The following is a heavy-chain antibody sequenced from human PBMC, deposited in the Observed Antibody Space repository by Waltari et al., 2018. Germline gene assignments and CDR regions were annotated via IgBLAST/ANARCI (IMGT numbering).Heavy chain of an antibody. D-gene: IGHD1-26*01. J-gene: IGHJ3*02. CDR3: ARDRRGATVASGGDAFDI. Sequence: QVQLQEPGPGLVKPSATLSLTCTVSGGSISSHYWSWIRQPPGTGLEWIGYIYYSGSTNYNPSLKSRVTISVDTSKNQFSLKLSSVTAADTAVYYCARDRRGATVASGGDAFDIWGQGTMVTVSS. CDR2: IYYSGST. CDR1: GGSISSHY. V-gene: IGHV4-59*11.